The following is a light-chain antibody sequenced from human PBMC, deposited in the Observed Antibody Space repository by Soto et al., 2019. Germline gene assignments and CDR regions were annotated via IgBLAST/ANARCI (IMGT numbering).Light chain of an antibody. CDR2: DAS. J-gene: IGKJ4*01. Sequence: PGERATLSCGASQRVSSSYLAWYQQKPGLAPRLLIYDASSRATGIPDRFSGSGSGTDFTLTISRLEPEDFAVYYCQQYGSSPPITFGGGTKVEIK. V-gene: IGKV3D-20*01. CDR3: QQYGSSPPIT. CDR1: QRVSSSY.